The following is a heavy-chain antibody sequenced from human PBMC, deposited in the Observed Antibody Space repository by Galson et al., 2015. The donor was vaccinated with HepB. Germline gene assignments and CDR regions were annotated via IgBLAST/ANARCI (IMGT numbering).Heavy chain of an antibody. J-gene: IGHJ3*02. CDR1: GYTFTSYY. V-gene: IGHV1-46*01. CDR3: ARGDYGGNSKDDAFDI. D-gene: IGHD4-23*01. CDR2: INPSGGST. Sequence: SVKVSCKASGYTFTSYYMHWVRQAPGQGLEWMGIINPSGGSTSYAQKFQGRVTMTRDTSTSTVYMELSSLRSEDTAVYYCARGDYGGNSKDDAFDIWGQGTMVTVSS.